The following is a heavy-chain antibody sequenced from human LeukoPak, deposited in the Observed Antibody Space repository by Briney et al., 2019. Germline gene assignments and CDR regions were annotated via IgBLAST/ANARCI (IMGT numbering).Heavy chain of an antibody. CDR2: IIYDGSNT. Sequence: PGGSLRLSCAASGFTFSSSGMHWVRQAPGKGLEWVAVIIYDGSNTYYADTVKGRFTLSRDNSKNTLYLQRNSLRAGDTAVYYCAKYDFWSGYSFDYWGQGTLVTVSS. J-gene: IGHJ4*02. V-gene: IGHV3-30*18. CDR3: AKYDFWSGYSFDY. CDR1: GFTFSSSG. D-gene: IGHD3-3*01.